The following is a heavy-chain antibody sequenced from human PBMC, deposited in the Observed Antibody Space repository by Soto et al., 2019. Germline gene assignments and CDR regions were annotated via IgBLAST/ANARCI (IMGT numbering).Heavy chain of an antibody. CDR1: GGTISSGDYY. Sequence: SEPLSLTCTVSGGTISSGDYYWSWIRQPPGKGLEWIGYIYYSGSTYYNPSLTSRVTISVDTSKNQFSLTRSSVTAADTAVYYCARDLKHRPYGMDVWVQGSTGTV. V-gene: IGHV4-30-4*01. CDR2: IYYSGST. CDR3: ARDLKHRPYGMDV. J-gene: IGHJ6*02.